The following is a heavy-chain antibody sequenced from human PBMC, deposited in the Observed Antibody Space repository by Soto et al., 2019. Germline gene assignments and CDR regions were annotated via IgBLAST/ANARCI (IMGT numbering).Heavy chain of an antibody. V-gene: IGHV1-8*01. D-gene: IGHD5-12*01. Sequence: QVQLVQSGAEVKKPGASVKVSCKASGYTFTSYDINWVRQATGQGLEWMGWMNPNSGNTGYAQKFQGRVTMTRNTSKGTAYMERSSLRSEDTAVYYCVRLGGYDDVDSYGMDVWGQGTTVTVSS. CDR1: GYTFTSYD. J-gene: IGHJ6*02. CDR3: VRLGGYDDVDSYGMDV. CDR2: MNPNSGNT.